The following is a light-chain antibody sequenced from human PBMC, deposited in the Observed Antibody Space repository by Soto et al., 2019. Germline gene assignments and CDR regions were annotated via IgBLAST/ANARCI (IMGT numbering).Light chain of an antibody. CDR1: QTISSW. V-gene: IGKV1-5*03. Sequence: DTQMTQSPSTLSASVGDRVTITCRASQTISSWLAWYQQKPGKAPKLLIYKASTLEGGVPSRFSGSGYGTEFTLTISSLQPDDFATFYCQQYSTYSRTVGQRTNV. CDR2: KAS. CDR3: QQYSTYSRT. J-gene: IGKJ1*01.